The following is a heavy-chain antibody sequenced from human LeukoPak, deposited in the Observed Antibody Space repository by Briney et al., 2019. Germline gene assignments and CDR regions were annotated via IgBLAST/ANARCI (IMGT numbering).Heavy chain of an antibody. J-gene: IGHJ6*03. CDR1: GFTFGSYS. V-gene: IGHV3-48*01. Sequence: GGSLRLSCAASGFTFGSYSMNWVRQAPGKGLEWVSYISSSSSTIYYADSVKGRFTISRDNAKNSLYLQMNSLRAEDTAVYYCARDRVPATTGYMDVWGKGTTVTVSS. CDR2: ISSSSSTI. D-gene: IGHD2-2*01. CDR3: ARDRVPATTGYMDV.